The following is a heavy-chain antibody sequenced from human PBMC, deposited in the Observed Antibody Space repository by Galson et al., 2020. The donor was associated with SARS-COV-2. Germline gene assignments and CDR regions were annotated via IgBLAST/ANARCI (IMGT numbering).Heavy chain of an antibody. D-gene: IGHD3-10*01. Sequence: ASVKVSCKASGYIFTGYYIHWVRQAPGQGLEWMGRINPNSDDTNYAQTFQGRVTMTRDTSINTAYMEVTGLRSDDTAVYYCARADDGSGPYSWFDLWGQGTLVTVSS. CDR1: GYIFTGYY. J-gene: IGHJ5*02. CDR3: ARADDGSGPYSWFDL. CDR2: INPNSDDT. V-gene: IGHV1-2*06.